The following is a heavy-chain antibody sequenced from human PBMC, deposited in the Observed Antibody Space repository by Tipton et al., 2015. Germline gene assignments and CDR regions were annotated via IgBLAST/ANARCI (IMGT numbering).Heavy chain of an antibody. V-gene: IGHV4-59*01. CDR3: ARDSSSLYTGTYFFAD. Sequence: TLSLTCTGSGGSISSDYWTWIRQPPGRGLEWIGNIFHSETTNYNPSLRSRVTISIDTSNNQFSLRLTSVTAADTAVYYCARDSSSLYTGTYFFADWGRGTLVTVSS. J-gene: IGHJ4*02. CDR2: IFHSETT. D-gene: IGHD1-26*01. CDR1: GGSISSDY.